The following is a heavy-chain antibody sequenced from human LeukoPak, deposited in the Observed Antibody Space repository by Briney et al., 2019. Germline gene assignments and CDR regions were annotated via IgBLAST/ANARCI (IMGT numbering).Heavy chain of an antibody. CDR1: GFTFSSYA. V-gene: IGHV3-23*01. CDR2: ISGSGGRT. D-gene: IGHD2-15*01. J-gene: IGHJ4*02. Sequence: GGSLRLSCAASGFTFSSYAMSWVRQAPGKGLEWVSAISGSGGRTYYADSVKGRFTISRDNSKNTLYLQMNSLRAEDTAVYFCAKDGASTLYCGGGSCYYDYWGQGTLVTVSS. CDR3: AKDGASTLYCGGGSCYYDY.